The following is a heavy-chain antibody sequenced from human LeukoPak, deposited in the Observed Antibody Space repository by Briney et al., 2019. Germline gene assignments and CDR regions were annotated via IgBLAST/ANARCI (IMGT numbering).Heavy chain of an antibody. Sequence: AXVKVSCKASGYTFTSYYMHWVRQAPGQGLEWMGIINPSGGSTNYAQKFKGRVTMTRDTSTSTVYMELSSLRSEDTAVYYCALPKFYCSSTSCQSFDYWGQGTLVTVSS. CDR1: GYTFTSYY. CDR3: ALPKFYCSSTSCQSFDY. V-gene: IGHV1-46*03. CDR2: INPSGGST. D-gene: IGHD2-2*01. J-gene: IGHJ4*02.